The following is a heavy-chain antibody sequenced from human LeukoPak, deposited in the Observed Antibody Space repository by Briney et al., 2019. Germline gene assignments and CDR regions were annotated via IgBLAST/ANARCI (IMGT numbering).Heavy chain of an antibody. CDR3: ARSLWRTWFDP. V-gene: IGHV4-59*01. CDR1: GGAISNYY. Sequence: SETLSLTCTVSGGAISNYYWSWIRQPPGKGLEWIEYIYYSGSTNYNPSLKSRVIISVDTSKNQFSLKLSSVTAADTAVYYCARSLWRTWFDPWGQGTLVSVSS. J-gene: IGHJ5*02. CDR2: IYYSGST. D-gene: IGHD2-21*01.